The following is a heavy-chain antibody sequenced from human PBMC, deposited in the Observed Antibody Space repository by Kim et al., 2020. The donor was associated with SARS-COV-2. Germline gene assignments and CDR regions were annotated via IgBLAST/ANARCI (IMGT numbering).Heavy chain of an antibody. CDR2: VYNTGST. J-gene: IGHJ4*02. CDR1: GGSISSTYYY. Sequence: SETLSLTCSVSGGSISSTYYYWGWIRQPPGKGLEWIGSVYNTGSTYYNPSLKSRVAISVDTPKNQFHLKLTSVTAADTAVYYCARPYTSGTYDNWRQGTQVTVSS. CDR3: ARPYTSGTYDN. V-gene: IGHV4-39*01. D-gene: IGHD6-19*01.